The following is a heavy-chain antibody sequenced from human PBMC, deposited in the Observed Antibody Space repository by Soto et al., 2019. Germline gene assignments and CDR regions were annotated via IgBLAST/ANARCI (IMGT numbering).Heavy chain of an antibody. CDR3: VRGTYEYVRGSYHPHFDY. CDR1: GFTFSDYY. Sequence: QVQLVESGGGLVKPGGSLRLSCAASGFTFSDYYMSWIRQAPGKGLEWVSYISSSGSTIYYADSVKGRFTISRDNAKNSLHLQMYSLRAVDTAVYYCVRGTYEYVRGSYHPHFDYCGQGTLVTVSS. CDR2: ISSSGSTI. J-gene: IGHJ4*02. D-gene: IGHD3-16*02. V-gene: IGHV3-11*01.